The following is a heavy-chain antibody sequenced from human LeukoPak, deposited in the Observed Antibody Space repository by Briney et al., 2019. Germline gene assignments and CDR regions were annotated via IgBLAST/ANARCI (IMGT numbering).Heavy chain of an antibody. Sequence: SVKVSCKASGGTFSSYAISWVRQAPGQGLEWMGGIIPIFGTANYAQKFQGRVTITADESTSTAYMELSSLRSEDTAVYYCASRGYCSSTSCYGYYYYYMDVWGKGTTVTISS. CDR1: GGTFSSYA. CDR3: ASRGYCSSTSCYGYYYYYMDV. J-gene: IGHJ6*03. D-gene: IGHD2-2*01. V-gene: IGHV1-69*13. CDR2: IIPIFGTA.